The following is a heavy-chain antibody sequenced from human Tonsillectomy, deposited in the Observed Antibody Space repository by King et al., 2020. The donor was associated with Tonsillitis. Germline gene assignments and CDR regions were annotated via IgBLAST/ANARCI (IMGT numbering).Heavy chain of an antibody. Sequence: QLVQSGAEVKKPGASVKVSCKASGYTFTSYDINWVRQATEQGLEWMGWMNPNSGNTGYAQKIQGRVTMTRNTSISTAYMELSSLRSEDTAVYYCARGNYDVWSGYPRIYYMDVWGKGTTVTVSS. CDR3: ARGNYDVWSGYPRIYYMDV. CDR2: MNPNSGNT. CDR1: GYTFTSYD. J-gene: IGHJ6*03. V-gene: IGHV1-8*01. D-gene: IGHD3-3*01.